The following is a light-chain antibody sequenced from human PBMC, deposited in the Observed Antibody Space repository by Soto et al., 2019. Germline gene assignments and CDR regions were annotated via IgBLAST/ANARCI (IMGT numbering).Light chain of an antibody. CDR1: QSVSSS. V-gene: IGKV3-15*01. CDR2: GAS. CDR3: LQYKKWPPWT. J-gene: IGKJ1*01. Sequence: EIVMTQSPATLSVSPGERVTLSCWASQSVSSSLAWYQQRRGQAPRLLIYGASSRATGIPARVSGSGSGTEFTLTISSLQSEDFAVYYCLQYKKWPPWTFGQGTKVDIK.